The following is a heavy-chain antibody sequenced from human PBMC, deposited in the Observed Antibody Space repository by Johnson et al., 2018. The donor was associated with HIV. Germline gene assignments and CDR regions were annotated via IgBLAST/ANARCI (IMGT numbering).Heavy chain of an antibody. V-gene: IGHV3-30-3*01. J-gene: IGHJ3*02. CDR2: ISYDGSNK. D-gene: IGHD3-22*01. Sequence: QVQLVESGGGVVQPGGSLRLSCAASGFTFSSYAMHWVRQAPGKGLEWVAVISYDGSNKYYADSVKGRFTISRDNSKNTLYLQMNSLRAEDTAVYYCARDRFRALDYDPGAFDIGGQVTMVTVPS. CDR1: GFTFSSYA. CDR3: ARDRFRALDYDPGAFDI.